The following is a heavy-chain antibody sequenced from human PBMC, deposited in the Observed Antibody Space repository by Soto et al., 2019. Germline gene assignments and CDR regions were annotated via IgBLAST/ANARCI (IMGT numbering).Heavy chain of an antibody. V-gene: IGHV3-30-3*01. CDR2: ISYDGSNK. CDR3: AKDLGVGATRHY. D-gene: IGHD1-26*01. J-gene: IGHJ4*02. CDR1: GFTFSSYA. Sequence: PGGSLRLSCAASGFTFSSYAMYWVRQAPGKGLEWVAVISYDGSNKYYADSVKGRFTISRDNSKNTLYLQMNSLRAEDTAVYYCAKDLGVGATRHYWGQGTLVTVSS.